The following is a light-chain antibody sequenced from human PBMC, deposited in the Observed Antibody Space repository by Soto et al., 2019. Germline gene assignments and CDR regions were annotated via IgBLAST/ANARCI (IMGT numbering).Light chain of an antibody. CDR2: EVD. V-gene: IGLV2-8*01. Sequence: QSALTQPPSASGSPGQSVTISCTGTSSDVGGYKYVSWYQQDPGKAPKLLIYEVDQRPSGVPERFSGSKSGNTASLTVSGLQAEDEADYYCSSYVGGNNLIFGGGTKLTVL. J-gene: IGLJ2*01. CDR1: SSDVGGYKY. CDR3: SSYVGGNNLI.